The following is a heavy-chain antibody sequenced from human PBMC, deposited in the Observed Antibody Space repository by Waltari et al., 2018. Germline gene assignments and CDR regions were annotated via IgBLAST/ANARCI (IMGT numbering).Heavy chain of an antibody. D-gene: IGHD1-26*01. Sequence: QVAESGRGVVQPGGSLRPSCVASGSPFITYGMHWVRQAPGKGVEWLAVISSDGSGKYYADSVKGRFTMSRDNSKNMVYLQMNSLRPEDTAVYYCAKAGGIYNYPLDPWGQGTLVTVSS. CDR3: AKAGGIYNYPLDP. CDR2: ISSDGSGK. V-gene: IGHV3-30*18. CDR1: GSPFITYG. J-gene: IGHJ5*02.